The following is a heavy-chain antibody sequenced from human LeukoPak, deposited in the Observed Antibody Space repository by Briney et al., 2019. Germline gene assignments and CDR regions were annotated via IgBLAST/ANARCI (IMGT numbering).Heavy chain of an antibody. Sequence: GGSLRLSRAASGFTFNNYAMTWVRQAPGQGLEWVSAISGSGGTTYYADSVRGRFTISRDNSKNTLYLQMNSLRAEDTAVYYCAKGLINDWSALENWGQGTLVTVSS. D-gene: IGHD3-9*01. J-gene: IGHJ4*02. CDR1: GFTFNNYA. CDR3: AKGLINDWSALEN. V-gene: IGHV3-23*01. CDR2: ISGSGGTT.